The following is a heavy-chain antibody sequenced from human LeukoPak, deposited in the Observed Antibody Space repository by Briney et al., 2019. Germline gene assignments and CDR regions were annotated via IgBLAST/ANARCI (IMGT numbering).Heavy chain of an antibody. V-gene: IGHV1-69*05. Sequence: SVKVSCXASGGTFSSYAISWVRQAPGQGLEWMGRIIPIFGTANYAQKFQGRVTITTDESTSTAYMELSSLRSEDTAVYYCARVGAFRSYYFDYWGQGTLVTVSS. D-gene: IGHD1-26*01. CDR2: IIPIFGTA. J-gene: IGHJ4*02. CDR3: ARVGAFRSYYFDY. CDR1: GGTFSSYA.